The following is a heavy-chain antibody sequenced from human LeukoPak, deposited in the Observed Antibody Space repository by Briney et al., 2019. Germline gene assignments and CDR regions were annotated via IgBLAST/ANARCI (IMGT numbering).Heavy chain of an antibody. Sequence: GASVKVSCKASGYTFTGYYMHWVRQAPGQGLEWMGWISAYNGNTNYAQKLRGRVTMTTDTSTSTAYMELRSLRSDDTAVYYCARDGLVATPYGMDVWGQGTTVTVSS. V-gene: IGHV1-18*04. CDR1: GYTFTGYY. CDR3: ARDGLVATPYGMDV. D-gene: IGHD5-12*01. J-gene: IGHJ6*02. CDR2: ISAYNGNT.